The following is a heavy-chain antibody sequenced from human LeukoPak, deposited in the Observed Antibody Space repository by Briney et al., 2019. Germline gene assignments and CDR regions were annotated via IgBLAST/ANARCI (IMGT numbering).Heavy chain of an antibody. D-gene: IGHD3-22*01. J-gene: IGHJ3*02. Sequence: GGSLRLSCAASGFTFSSYGMHWVRQAPGKGLEWVAVISYDGSNKYYADSVKGRFTISRDNSKNTLYLQMNSLRAEDTAVYYCARDLGGYYDSSVQGAFDIWGQGTMVTVSS. V-gene: IGHV3-30*03. CDR1: GFTFSSYG. CDR2: ISYDGSNK. CDR3: ARDLGGYYDSSVQGAFDI.